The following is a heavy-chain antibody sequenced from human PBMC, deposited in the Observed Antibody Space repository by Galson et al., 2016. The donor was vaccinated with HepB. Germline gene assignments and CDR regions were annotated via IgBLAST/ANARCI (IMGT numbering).Heavy chain of an antibody. D-gene: IGHD3-10*01. V-gene: IGHV3-7*03. Sequence: SLRLSCAASGFTFSSYRLNWVRQAPVKGLEWVANIKQDGSENYYVDSVKGRFTISRDNAKNSLYLQMNSLRAEDTAVYYCARPHGSGSYWDYFDYWGQGTLVTVSS. CDR2: IKQDGSEN. CDR3: ARPHGSGSYWDYFDY. CDR1: GFTFSSYR. J-gene: IGHJ4*02.